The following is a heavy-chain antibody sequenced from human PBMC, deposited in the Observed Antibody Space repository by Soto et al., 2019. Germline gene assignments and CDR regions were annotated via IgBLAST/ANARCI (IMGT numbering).Heavy chain of an antibody. D-gene: IGHD3-3*01. CDR2: ISWNSGSI. CDR1: GFTFSSYA. J-gene: IGHJ3*02. V-gene: IGHV3-9*01. CDR3: AKGAAFNYDCWSGDAFDI. Sequence: GGSLRLSCAASGFTFSSYAMSWVRQAPGKGLEWVSGISWNSGSIGYADSVKGRFTISRDNAKNSLYLQMNSLRAEDTALYYCAKGAAFNYDCWSGDAFDIGGQGTMVTVSS.